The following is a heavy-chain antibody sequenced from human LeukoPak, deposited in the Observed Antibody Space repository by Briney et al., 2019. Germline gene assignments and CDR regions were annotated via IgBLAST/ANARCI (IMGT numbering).Heavy chain of an antibody. D-gene: IGHD3-16*01. Sequence: ASVKVSCKASGYTFTSYDINWVRQATGQGLEWMGWMNPNSGNTGYAQKFQGRVTMTRNTSISTAYMELSSLRSDDTAVYYRARALRRITFGGANFYYWGQGTLVTVSS. V-gene: IGHV1-8*01. CDR3: ARALRRITFGGANFYY. CDR2: MNPNSGNT. J-gene: IGHJ4*02. CDR1: GYTFTSYD.